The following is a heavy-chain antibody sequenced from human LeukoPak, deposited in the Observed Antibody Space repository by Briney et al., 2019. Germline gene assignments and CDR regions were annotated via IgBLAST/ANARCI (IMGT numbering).Heavy chain of an antibody. D-gene: IGHD3-10*01. CDR2: INHSGST. CDR1: GGSFSGYY. CDR3: ARFGYGSGSYYNWFDP. Sequence: PSETLSLTCAVYGGSFSGYYWSWIRQPPGKGLEWIGEINHSGSTNYNPSLKSRVTISVDTSKNQFSLKLSSVTAADTAVYYCARFGYGSGSYYNWFDPWGQGTLVTVSS. J-gene: IGHJ5*02. V-gene: IGHV4-34*01.